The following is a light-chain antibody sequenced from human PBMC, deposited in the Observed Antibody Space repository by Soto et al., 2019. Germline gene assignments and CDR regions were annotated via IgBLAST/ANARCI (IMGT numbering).Light chain of an antibody. J-gene: IGKJ1*01. Sequence: EIVLTQSPGTLSLSPGERVTLSCRASQSVSSSYLAWYQQKPGQAPRLLIYGASSRATGIPDRFSGSGSGTDFTLTISRLEPEDFAVYYCQQWGTFGQGTKVEIK. CDR2: GAS. CDR3: QQWGT. V-gene: IGKV3-20*01. CDR1: QSVSSSY.